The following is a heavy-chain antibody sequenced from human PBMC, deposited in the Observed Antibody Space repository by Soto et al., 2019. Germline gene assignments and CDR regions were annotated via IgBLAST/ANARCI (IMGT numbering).Heavy chain of an antibody. CDR3: ARSRDYYYGMDV. Sequence: GESLKISCKGSGYSLINSFSSYWIGWVRQMPGKGLEWMGRIDPSDSYTNYSPSFQGHVTISADKSISTAYLQWSSLKASDTAMYYCARSRDYYYGMDVWGQGTTVTVSS. V-gene: IGHV5-10-1*01. CDR1: GYSLINSFSSYW. CDR2: IDPSDSYT. J-gene: IGHJ6*02. D-gene: IGHD6-13*01.